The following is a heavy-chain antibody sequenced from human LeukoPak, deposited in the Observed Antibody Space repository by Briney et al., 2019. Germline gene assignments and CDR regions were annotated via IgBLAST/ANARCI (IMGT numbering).Heavy chain of an antibody. V-gene: IGHV3-48*04. Sequence: GGSLRLSCAASGFTFSSYSMNWVRQAPGKGLEWVSYISSSGSTIYYADSVKGRFTISRDNAKNSLYLQMNSLRVEDTAVYYCARTQMVYAIAVQYYYYYMDVWGKGTTVTVSS. D-gene: IGHD2-8*01. CDR3: ARTQMVYAIAVQYYYYYMDV. J-gene: IGHJ6*03. CDR1: GFTFSSYS. CDR2: ISSSGSTI.